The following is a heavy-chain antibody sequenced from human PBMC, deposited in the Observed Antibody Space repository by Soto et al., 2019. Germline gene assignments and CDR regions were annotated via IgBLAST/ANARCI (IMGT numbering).Heavy chain of an antibody. V-gene: IGHV4-30-4*01. CDR2: IYYSGST. Sequence: PSETLSLTCTVSGGSISSGDYYWSWIRQPPGKGLEWIGYIYYSGSTYYNPSLKSRVTISVDTSKNQFSLKLSSVTAADTAVYYCARDSGYDLEGNWFDPWGQGTLVTVSS. CDR3: ARDSGYDLEGNWFDP. CDR1: GGSISSGDYY. D-gene: IGHD5-12*01. J-gene: IGHJ5*02.